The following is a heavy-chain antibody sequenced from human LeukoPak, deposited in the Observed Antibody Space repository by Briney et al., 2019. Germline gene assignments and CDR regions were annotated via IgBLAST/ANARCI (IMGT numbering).Heavy chain of an antibody. D-gene: IGHD3-22*01. CDR3: AGAYYDSKDNWFDP. CDR2: IIPIFGTA. V-gene: IGHV1-69*05. CDR1: GGTFSSYA. Sequence: GASVKVSCKASGGTFSSYAISWVRQAPGQGLEWMGGIIPIFGTANYAQKFQGRVTITTDESTSTAYMGLSSLRSEDTAVYYCAGAYYDSKDNWFDPWGQGTLVTVSS. J-gene: IGHJ5*02.